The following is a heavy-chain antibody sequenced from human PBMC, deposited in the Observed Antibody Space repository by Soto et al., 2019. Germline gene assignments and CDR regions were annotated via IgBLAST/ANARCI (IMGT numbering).Heavy chain of an antibody. J-gene: IGHJ6*03. CDR3: TTGGYYDFWSGFEGVNYYMDV. D-gene: IGHD3-3*01. V-gene: IGHV3-15*01. CDR2: IKSKTDGGTT. CDR1: EFTFSTLW. Sequence: GLSLRLSYAAAEFTFSTLWMSWVLKDPGKGLEWVGRIKSKTDGGTTDYAAPVKGRFTISRDDSKNTLYLQMNSLKTEDTAVYYCTTGGYYDFWSGFEGVNYYMDVWGKGTTVTVSS.